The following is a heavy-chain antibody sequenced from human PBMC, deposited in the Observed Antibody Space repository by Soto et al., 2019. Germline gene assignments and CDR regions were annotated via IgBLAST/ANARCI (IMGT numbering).Heavy chain of an antibody. V-gene: IGHV3-23*01. CDR2: ISGSGGST. CDR3: ARVRDAYCSKGVCSGPYFDY. D-gene: IGHD2-8*01. J-gene: IGHJ4*02. CDR1: RYTFSSYA. Sequence: GCLKISRAASRYTFSSYAMSWVCEDPGKGLEWVSAISGSGGSTYYADSVKGRVTISRDNAKSSLYLQMNSLRDDDTAVYYCARVRDAYCSKGVCSGPYFDYWGRGTLVPVSS.